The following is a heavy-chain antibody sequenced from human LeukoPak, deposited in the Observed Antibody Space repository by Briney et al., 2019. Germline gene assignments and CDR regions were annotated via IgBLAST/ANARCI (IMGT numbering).Heavy chain of an antibody. J-gene: IGHJ6*03. D-gene: IGHD6-13*01. V-gene: IGHV1-18*01. Sequence: ASVKVSCKASGYTFTSYGISWVRQAPGQGLEWMGWISAYNGNTNYAQKLQGRVTMTTDTSTSTAYMELRSLRSDDTAVYYCARVVHIAAKTRTHYYYYMDVWGKGTTVTVSS. CDR2: ISAYNGNT. CDR3: ARVVHIAAKTRTHYYYYMDV. CDR1: GYTFTSYG.